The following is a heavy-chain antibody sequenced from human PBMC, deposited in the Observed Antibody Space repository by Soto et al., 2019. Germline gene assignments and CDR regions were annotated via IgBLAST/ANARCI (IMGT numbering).Heavy chain of an antibody. V-gene: IGHV3-9*01. D-gene: IGHD3-3*01. CDR1: GFIFDDYA. J-gene: IGHJ4*02. CDR2: ISYSSGSI. CDR3: AKGRGYDVWSGYNL. Sequence: EVHLVESGGGLVQPGRSLRLSCAASGFIFDDYAMHWVRQAPGKGLEWVSGISYSSGSIAYADSVKGRFTISRDNAKNSLHLQLTSLTPDHTAFFYCAKGRGYDVWSGYNLWGQGALVTVSS.